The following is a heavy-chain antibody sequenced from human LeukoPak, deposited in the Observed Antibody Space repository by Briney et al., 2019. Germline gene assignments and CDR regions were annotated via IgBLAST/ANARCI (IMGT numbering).Heavy chain of an antibody. CDR2: INSDGSST. J-gene: IGHJ4*02. Sequence: GGSLRLSCAASGFTFSSYWMHWVRQAPGKGLVWVSRINSDGSSTSYADSVKGRFTISRDNAKNTLYLQMNSLRVEDTAVYYCARDYYDSSGYYTSPDYWGQGTLVTVSS. V-gene: IGHV3-74*01. D-gene: IGHD3-22*01. CDR3: ARDYYDSSGYYTSPDY. CDR1: GFTFSSYW.